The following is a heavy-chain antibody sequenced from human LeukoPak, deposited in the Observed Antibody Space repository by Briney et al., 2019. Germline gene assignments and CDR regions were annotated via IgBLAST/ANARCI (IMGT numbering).Heavy chain of an antibody. Sequence: GASVSVSCRVSGYTFTSYDINWVGQARGKGLEGRGWMNPNRGNTVYAKRFQGRVTMTRNTSIRTAYMELSSLRSEDTAVYYCARGAPPGYCSSTSWTKKDDTCGLNWFDPWGQGTLVTVSS. J-gene: IGHJ5*02. CDR1: GYTFTSYD. V-gene: IGHV1-8*01. CDR2: MNPNRGNT. D-gene: IGHD2-2*01. CDR3: ARGAPPGYCSSTSWTKKDDTCGLNWFDP.